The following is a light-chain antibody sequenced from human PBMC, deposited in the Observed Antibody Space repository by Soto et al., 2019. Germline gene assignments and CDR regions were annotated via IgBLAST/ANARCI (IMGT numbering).Light chain of an antibody. J-gene: IGKJ1*01. CDR3: MQGTQWPRT. Sequence: DVVVTQSPLSLPVTLGQPASISCRSSHSLVYTNGNTHLAWFQQRPGQSPRRLIYKVSIRDAGVPDRFSGSGSGAEFTQIISRVEAEYVGVYYCMQGTQWPRTFGQGTKVEIK. CDR2: KVS. V-gene: IGKV2-30*01. CDR1: HSLVYTNGNTH.